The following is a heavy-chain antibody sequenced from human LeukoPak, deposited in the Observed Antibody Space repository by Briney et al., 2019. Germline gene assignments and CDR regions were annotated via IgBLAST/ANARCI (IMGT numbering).Heavy chain of an antibody. V-gene: IGHV3-74*01. D-gene: IGHD4-23*01. CDR1: GFTFSSYW. CDR3: ARVDLRWYHVDY. J-gene: IGHJ4*02. Sequence: PGGSLRLSCAASGFTFSSYWMHCVRQAPGKGLGWVSRINSDGRGTSYAHSVKGGFTISRDNATNTLYLQMNSLRAEDTAVYYCARVDLRWYHVDYWGQGTLVTVSS. CDR2: INSDGRGT.